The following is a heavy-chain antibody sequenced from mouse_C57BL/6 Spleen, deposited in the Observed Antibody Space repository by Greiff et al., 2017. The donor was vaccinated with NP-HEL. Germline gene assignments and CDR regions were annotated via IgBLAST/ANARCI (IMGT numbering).Heavy chain of an antibody. CDR3: ARVGVATDAC. Sequence: EVMLVESGGDLVKPGGSLKLSCAASGFTFSSYGMSWVRQTPDKRLEWVATISSGGSYTYYPDSVKGRFTISRDNATNTLYLQMSSLKSEDTAMYYCARVGVATDACWGQGTLVTVSA. D-gene: IGHD1-1*01. J-gene: IGHJ3*01. V-gene: IGHV5-6*02. CDR2: ISSGGSYT. CDR1: GFTFSSYG.